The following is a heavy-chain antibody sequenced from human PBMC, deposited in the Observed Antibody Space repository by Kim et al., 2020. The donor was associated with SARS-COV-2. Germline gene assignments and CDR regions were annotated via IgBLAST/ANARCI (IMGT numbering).Heavy chain of an antibody. CDR2: ISDSGGTT. CDR1: GFTFSSYA. D-gene: IGHD3-10*01. J-gene: IGHJ4*02. Sequence: GGSLRLSCAASGFTFSSYAMNWVRQAPGKGLEWVSAISDSGGTTHYADSVKGRFTMSRDNSNNTLYLLMDSLRAEDTAVYFCAKMFGSGTYYNLPDYWGQGTLVTVSS. V-gene: IGHV3-23*01. CDR3: AKMFGSGTYYNLPDY.